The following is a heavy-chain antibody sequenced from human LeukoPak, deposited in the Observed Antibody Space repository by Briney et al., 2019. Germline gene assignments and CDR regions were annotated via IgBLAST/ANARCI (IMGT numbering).Heavy chain of an antibody. Sequence: SETLSLTCTVSGGSISSYYWSWIRQPPGKGLEWIGYMYYNGRTSYNPSLKSRVTVSVDMSKNQFSLKLSSVTAADTAVYYCAKDHGYCSSTSCSRYFQHWGQGTLVTVSS. V-gene: IGHV4-59*01. D-gene: IGHD2-2*01. CDR3: AKDHGYCSSTSCSRYFQH. J-gene: IGHJ1*01. CDR1: GGSISSYY. CDR2: MYYNGRT.